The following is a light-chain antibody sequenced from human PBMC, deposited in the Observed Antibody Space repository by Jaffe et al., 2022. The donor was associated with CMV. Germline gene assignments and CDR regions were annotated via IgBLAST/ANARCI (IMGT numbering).Light chain of an antibody. CDR3: QQRGDWPPRYT. V-gene: IGKV3-11*01. J-gene: IGKJ2*01. Sequence: EVVLTQSPAILSLSPGDRATLSCRASHSVGTYLNWYQQKPGQAPRLLIYETSKRPADIPARFSGSGSGTDFTLTISNVEPEDFVVYYCQQRGDWPPRYTFGQGTKLETK. CDR2: ETS. CDR1: HSVGTY.